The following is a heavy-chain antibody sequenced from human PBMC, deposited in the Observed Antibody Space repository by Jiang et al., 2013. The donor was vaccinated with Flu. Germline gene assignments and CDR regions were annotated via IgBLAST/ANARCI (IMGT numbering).Heavy chain of an antibody. J-gene: IGHJ4*02. Sequence: QLLESGGGLVQPGGSLRLSCAASGFTFSSYAMNWVRQAPGKGLEWVSAISGSGASTYYAESVKGRFTISRDNSKNTLYLQMNSLRAEDTALYYCAQDLGIAAAGILRYWGQGTLVTVSS. CDR3: AQDLGIAAAGILRY. CDR2: ISGSGAST. D-gene: IGHD6-13*01. CDR1: GFTFSSYA. V-gene: IGHV3-23*01.